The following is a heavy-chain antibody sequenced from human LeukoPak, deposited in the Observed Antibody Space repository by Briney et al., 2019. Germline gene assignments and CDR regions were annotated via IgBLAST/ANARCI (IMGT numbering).Heavy chain of an antibody. CDR3: AGSDTIGYTPREWDYWYFDL. Sequence: GGSLRLSCADSGFTLSRYSMNWVRQAPGKWLEWVSSISSGSSYIYYAGSVKARFTISRDNAKNSLYLKMNSLRAEDTAVYYCAGSDTIGYTPREWDYWYFDLWGRGTLVTVSS. V-gene: IGHV3-21*01. J-gene: IGHJ2*01. CDR2: ISSGSSYI. CDR1: GFTLSRYS. D-gene: IGHD3-16*02.